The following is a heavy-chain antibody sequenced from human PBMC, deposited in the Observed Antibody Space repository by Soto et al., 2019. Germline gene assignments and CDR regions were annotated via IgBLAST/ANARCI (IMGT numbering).Heavy chain of an antibody. V-gene: IGHV3-23*01. Sequence: VQLLESGGGLVQPGGSLRLSRAASGFTFTTYVMSWVRQVPEKGLEWVSAVSASGDNTYYTDSVKGRFTISRDNSKNTLYLQINSLRAEDTAVYYCAKGGWLDNWGQGTLVTVSS. CDR2: VSASGDNT. CDR3: AKGGWLDN. CDR1: GFTFTTYV. J-gene: IGHJ4*02. D-gene: IGHD6-19*01.